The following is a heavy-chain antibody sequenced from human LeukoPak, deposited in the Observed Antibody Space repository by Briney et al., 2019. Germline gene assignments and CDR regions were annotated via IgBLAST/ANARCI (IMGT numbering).Heavy chain of an antibody. Sequence: QPGGSLRLSCAASGFTFSSYWMSWVRQAPGKGLEWVANIKQDGSEKYYVDSVKGRFTISRDNSKNTLYLQMNSLRAEDTAVYYCARVKVVRYYDFWSGYHISAFDYWGQGTLVTVSS. J-gene: IGHJ4*02. CDR3: ARVKVVRYYDFWSGYHISAFDY. CDR2: IKQDGSEK. CDR1: GFTFSSYW. V-gene: IGHV3-7*03. D-gene: IGHD3-3*01.